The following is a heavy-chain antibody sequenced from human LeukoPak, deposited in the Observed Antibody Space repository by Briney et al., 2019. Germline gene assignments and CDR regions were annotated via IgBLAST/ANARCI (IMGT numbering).Heavy chain of an antibody. J-gene: IGHJ4*02. Sequence: GKSLRLSCAASRFPFSTYGMHWGRQAPGKGLEWAAVTWDDGISRTYADSVKGRFTISRDNSHNTLYLEMNSLRAEDTAVYYCGVLPAAPMLRVYWGQGTLVTVSS. D-gene: IGHD2-2*01. CDR1: RFPFSTYG. V-gene: IGHV3-33*01. CDR3: GVLPAAPMLRVY. CDR2: TWDDGISR.